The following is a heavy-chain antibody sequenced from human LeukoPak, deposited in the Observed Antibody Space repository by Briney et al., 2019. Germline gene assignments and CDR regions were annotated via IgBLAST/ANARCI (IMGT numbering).Heavy chain of an antibody. CDR2: INHSGST. Sequence: SETLSLTCAVYGGSFSGYYWSWIRQPPGKGLEWIGEINHSGSTNYNPSLKSRVTISVDTSKNQFSLKLSSVTAADTAVYYCARVGYSGYDSPRVYYFDYWGQGTLVTVSS. J-gene: IGHJ4*02. D-gene: IGHD5-12*01. V-gene: IGHV4-34*01. CDR1: GGSFSGYY. CDR3: ARVGYSGYDSPRVYYFDY.